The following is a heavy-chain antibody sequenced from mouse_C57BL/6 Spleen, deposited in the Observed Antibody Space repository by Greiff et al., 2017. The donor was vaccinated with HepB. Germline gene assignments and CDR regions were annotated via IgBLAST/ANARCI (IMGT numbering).Heavy chain of an antibody. CDR3: TTYYYGSKGY. J-gene: IGHJ2*01. CDR1: GYTFTDYE. V-gene: IGHV1-15*01. CDR2: IDPETGGT. Sequence: VQLKESGAELVRPGASVTLSCKASGYTFTDYEMHWVKQTPVHGLEWIGAIDPETGGTAYNQKFKGKAILTADKSSSPAYMELRSLTSEDSAVYYCTTYYYGSKGYWGQGTTLTVSS. D-gene: IGHD1-1*01.